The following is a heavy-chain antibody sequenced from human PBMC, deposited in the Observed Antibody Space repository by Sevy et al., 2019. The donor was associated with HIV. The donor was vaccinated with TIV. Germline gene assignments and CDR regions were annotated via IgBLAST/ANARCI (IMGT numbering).Heavy chain of an antibody. CDR2: MSFDGSEN. Sequence: GGSLRLSCAVSGFTFSDYGMHWVRQAPGKGLEWVAFMSFDGSENFYADSVKGRFTISRDNFKNTLYLQMSSLRTEDTGVIYCAIDFAQGTSSWFAFDVWGQGTMVTVSS. J-gene: IGHJ3*01. CDR3: AIDFAQGTSSWFAFDV. D-gene: IGHD6-13*01. V-gene: IGHV3-30*03. CDR1: GFTFSDYG.